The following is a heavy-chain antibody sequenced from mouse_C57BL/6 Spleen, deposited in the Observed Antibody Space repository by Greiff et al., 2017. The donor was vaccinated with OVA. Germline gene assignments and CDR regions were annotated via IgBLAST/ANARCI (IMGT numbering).Heavy chain of an antibody. V-gene: IGHV1-53*01. CDR1: GYTFTSYW. Sequence: QVQLQQSGTELVKPGASVKLSCKASGYTFTSYWMHWVKQRPGQGLEWIGNINPSNGGTNYNEKFKSKATLTVDKSSSTAYRQLSSLTSEDSAVYYCARGTMTGTGVFDYWGQGTTLTVSS. CDR2: INPSNGGT. CDR3: ARGTMTGTGVFDY. J-gene: IGHJ2*01. D-gene: IGHD4-1*01.